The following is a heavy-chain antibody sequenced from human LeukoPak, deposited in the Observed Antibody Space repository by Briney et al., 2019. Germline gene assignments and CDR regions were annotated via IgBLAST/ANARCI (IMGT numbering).Heavy chain of an antibody. Sequence: GGSLRLSCLASGFTFSDYYMSWVRQAPGKGLEWVSYMSSSGYTTDYAESVKGRFTISRDNAKNTLYLQMHNLRTDDTAVYFCSRVGIAFTGPFDYWGLGTLVAVSS. CDR3: SRVGIAFTGPFDY. CDR1: GFTFSDYY. V-gene: IGHV3-11*01. J-gene: IGHJ4*02. D-gene: IGHD1-1*01. CDR2: MSSSGYTT.